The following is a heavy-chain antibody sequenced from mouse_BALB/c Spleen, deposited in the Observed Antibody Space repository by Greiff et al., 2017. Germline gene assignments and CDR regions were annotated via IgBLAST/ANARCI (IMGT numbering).Heavy chain of an antibody. D-gene: IGHD1-1*01. CDR3: ARDYYGGYFDV. Sequence: EVKLMESGGGLVQPGGSLRLSCATSGFTFTDYYMSWVRQPPGKALEWLGFIRNKANGYTTEYSASVKGRFTISRDNSQSILYLQMNTLRAEDSATYYCARDYYGGYFDVWGAGTTVTVSS. CDR2: IRNKANGYTT. V-gene: IGHV7-3*02. J-gene: IGHJ1*01. CDR1: GFTFTDYY.